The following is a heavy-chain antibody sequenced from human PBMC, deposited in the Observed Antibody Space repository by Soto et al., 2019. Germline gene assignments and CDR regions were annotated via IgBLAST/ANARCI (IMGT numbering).Heavy chain of an antibody. CDR1: GGTFSSYA. CDR2: IIPIFGTA. CDR3: ARKSRMYYEAGIDAFDI. Sequence: QVQLVQSGAEVKKPGSSVKVSCKASGGTFSSYAISWVRQAPGQGLEWMGVIIPIFGTANYAQKFQGRVTITADKATSTAYMELSSLRSEDTAVYYCARKSRMYYEAGIDAFDIWGQGTMVTVSS. V-gene: IGHV1-69*06. J-gene: IGHJ3*02. D-gene: IGHD3-22*01.